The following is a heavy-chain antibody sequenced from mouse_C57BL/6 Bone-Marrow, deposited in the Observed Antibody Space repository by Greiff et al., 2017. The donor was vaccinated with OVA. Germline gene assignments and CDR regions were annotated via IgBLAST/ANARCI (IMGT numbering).Heavy chain of an antibody. J-gene: IGHJ4*01. V-gene: IGHV3-6*01. CDR2: IRYDGSN. CDR1: GYSITSGYY. Sequence: EVQLQQSGPGLVKPSQSLSLTCSVTGYSITSGYYWNWIRQFPGNKLEWMGYIRYDGSNNYNPSLQNRISITRDTSKNQFFLKLNSVTTEDTATYYCARSSYGNYVYYAMDYWGQGTSVTVSS. D-gene: IGHD2-10*01. CDR3: ARSSYGNYVYYAMDY.